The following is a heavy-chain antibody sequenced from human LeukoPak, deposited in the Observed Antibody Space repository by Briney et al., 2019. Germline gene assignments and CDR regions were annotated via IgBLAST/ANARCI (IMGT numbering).Heavy chain of an antibody. CDR2: ITYRGTHI. CDR1: GFIFSNYG. V-gene: IGHV3-48*01. Sequence: PGGSLRLSCVASGFIFSNYGISWVRQAPGKGLEWISSITYRGTHIFYADSVKGRFTISRDDAKSSLYLQMSSLRAEDTAVYYCARGHTLWERLMSFDIWGQGTIVTVSS. CDR3: ARGHTLWERLMSFDI. J-gene: IGHJ3*02. D-gene: IGHD1-26*01.